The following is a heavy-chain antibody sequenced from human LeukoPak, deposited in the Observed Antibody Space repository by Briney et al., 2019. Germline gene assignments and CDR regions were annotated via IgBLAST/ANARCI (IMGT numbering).Heavy chain of an antibody. CDR3: AKDMGYFDY. V-gene: IGHV3-30*18. J-gene: IGHJ4*02. CDR2: ISYDGSNK. CDR1: GFTFSSYG. D-gene: IGHD3-10*01. Sequence: GGSLRLSCAASGFTFSSYGMHWVRQAPGKGLEWVAVISYDGSNKYYADSVKGRFTISRDNSKNTLYLQMNSLRAEDAAVYYCAKDMGYFDYWGQGTLVTVSS.